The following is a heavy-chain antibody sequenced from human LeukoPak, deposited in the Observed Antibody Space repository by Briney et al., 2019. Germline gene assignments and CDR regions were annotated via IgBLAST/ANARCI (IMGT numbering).Heavy chain of an antibody. CDR1: GYTFTGYY. J-gene: IGHJ6*03. Sequence: ASMKVSCKASGYTFTGYYMHWVRQAPGQGLEWMGWINPNSGGTNYAQKFQGRVTMTRDTSISTAYMELSRLRSDDTAVYYCARDRNGVYYYYYMDVWGKGTTVTVSS. D-gene: IGHD2-8*01. CDR3: ARDRNGVYYYYYMDV. CDR2: INPNSGGT. V-gene: IGHV1-2*02.